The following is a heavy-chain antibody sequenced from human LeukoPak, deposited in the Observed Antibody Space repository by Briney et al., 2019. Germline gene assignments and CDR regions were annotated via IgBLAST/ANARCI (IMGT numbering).Heavy chain of an antibody. D-gene: IGHD4-17*01. Sequence: SVKVSCKASGGTFTSYAISWVRQAPGQGLEWMGRIIPIFGTANYAQKFQGRVTITTDESTSTAYMELSSLRSEDTAVYYCARAHDYGDYVDYWGQGTLVTVSS. CDR1: GGTFTSYA. V-gene: IGHV1-69*05. J-gene: IGHJ4*02. CDR3: ARAHDYGDYVDY. CDR2: IIPIFGTA.